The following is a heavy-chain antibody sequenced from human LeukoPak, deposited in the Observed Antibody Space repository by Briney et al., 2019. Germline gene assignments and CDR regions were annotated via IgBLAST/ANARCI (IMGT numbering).Heavy chain of an antibody. CDR2: INHSGST. CDR1: GGSFSGYY. V-gene: IGHV4-34*01. CDR3: ARERVGAVVWFDP. J-gene: IGHJ5*02. Sequence: PSETLSLTCAVYGGSFSGYYWSWIRQPPGKGLEWIGEINHSGSTNYNPSLKSRVTISVDTSKNQFSLKLSSVTAADTAVYYCARERVGAVVWFDPWGQGTLVTVSS. D-gene: IGHD1-26*01.